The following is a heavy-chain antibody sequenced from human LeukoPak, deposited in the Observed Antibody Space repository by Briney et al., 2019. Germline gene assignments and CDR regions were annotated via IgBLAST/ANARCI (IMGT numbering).Heavy chain of an antibody. J-gene: IGHJ5*02. D-gene: IGHD3-3*01. CDR3: ARHAFTDFWSGYYPNWFDH. Sequence: PSETLSLTCTVSGGSISSYYWSWIRQPPGKGLEWIGYIYYSGSTNYNPSLKSRVTISVDTSKNQFSLKLSSVTAADTAVYYCARHAFTDFWSGYYPNWFDHRGQGTLVTVSS. V-gene: IGHV4-59*08. CDR2: IYYSGST. CDR1: GGSISSYY.